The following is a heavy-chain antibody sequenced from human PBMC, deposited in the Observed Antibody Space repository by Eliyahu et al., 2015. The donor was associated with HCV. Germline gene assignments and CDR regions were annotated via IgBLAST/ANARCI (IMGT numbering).Heavy chain of an antibody. CDR1: GXSXXSYY. CDR3: ARAAYYYDSSGLFDY. V-gene: IGHV4-59*01. Sequence: QVQLQESGPGLVKPSETLSLTCXVSGXSXXSYYWSWIRQPPGXGLEWIGYIYYSGSTNHNPSLKSRVTISVDTSKNQFSLKLSSVTAADTAVYYCARAAYYYDSSGLFDYWGQGXLVTVSS. J-gene: IGHJ4*02. CDR2: IYYSGST. D-gene: IGHD3-22*01.